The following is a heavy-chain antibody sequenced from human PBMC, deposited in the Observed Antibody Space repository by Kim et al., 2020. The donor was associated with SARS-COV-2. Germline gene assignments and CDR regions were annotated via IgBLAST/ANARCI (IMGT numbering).Heavy chain of an antibody. J-gene: IGHJ6*02. D-gene: IGHD6-13*01. CDR1: GFTFSSYG. V-gene: IGHV3-30*18. CDR3: AKKKKIAAAGSHYGMDV. Sequence: GGSLRLSCAASGFTFSSYGMHWVRQAPGKGLEWVAVISYDGSNKYYADSVKGRFTISRDNSKNTLYLQMNSLRAEDTAVYYCAKKKKIAAAGSHYGMDVWGQGTTVTVSS. CDR2: ISYDGSNK.